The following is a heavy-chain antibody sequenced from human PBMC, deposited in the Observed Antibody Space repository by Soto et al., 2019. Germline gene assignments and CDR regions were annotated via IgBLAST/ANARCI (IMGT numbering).Heavy chain of an antibody. D-gene: IGHD6-19*01. V-gene: IGHV3-30-3*01. CDR2: ISYDGSYK. J-gene: IGHJ4*02. CDR1: GFTFSSYS. CDR3: ARGAGIAVTATSFDY. Sequence: QVQLVESGGGVVQPGRSLRLSCAASGFTFSSYSMHWVRQAPGKGLEWVAVISYDGSYKYYADSVKGRFTISRDNYKNTLYLQMNSLRAEDTAVYYCARGAGIAVTATSFDYWGQGTLVTVSS.